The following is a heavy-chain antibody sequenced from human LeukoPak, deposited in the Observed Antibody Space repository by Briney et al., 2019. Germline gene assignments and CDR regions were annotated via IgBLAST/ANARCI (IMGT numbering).Heavy chain of an antibody. D-gene: IGHD6-19*01. CDR3: AGSSGWYRWFDP. V-gene: IGHV5-51*01. J-gene: IGHJ5*02. Sequence: GESLKISCKGTGYSFTSYWLAWVRQMPGKGLEWMGIIYPGDSDTRYSPSCQGQVTISADKSISTAYLQWSSLKASDTAMYYCAGSSGWYRWFDPWGQGTLVTVSS. CDR2: IYPGDSDT. CDR1: GYSFTSYW.